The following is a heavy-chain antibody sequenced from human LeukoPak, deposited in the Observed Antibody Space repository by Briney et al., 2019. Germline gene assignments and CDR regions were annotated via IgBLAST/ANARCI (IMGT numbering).Heavy chain of an antibody. V-gene: IGHV3-48*01. J-gene: IGHJ4*02. CDR3: ARAREKVLWFGELLSPFDY. CDR2: IIISSSTI. CDR1: EFTFSRYW. D-gene: IGHD3-10*01. Sequence: GGSLSLSCAASEFTFSRYWMSWVRQAPGKGLDWVSYIIISSSTIYYADSVKGRFTISRDNAKNSLYLQMNSLRAEDTAVYYCARAREKVLWFGELLSPFDYWGQGTLVTVSS.